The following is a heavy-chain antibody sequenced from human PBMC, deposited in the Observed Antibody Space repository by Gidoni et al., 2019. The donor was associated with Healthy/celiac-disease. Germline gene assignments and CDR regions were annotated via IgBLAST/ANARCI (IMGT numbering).Heavy chain of an antibody. CDR1: GCSISSSSYY. Sequence: QLQLQESGPGLVKPSETLSLTCTVSGCSISSSSYYWGWIRQPPGKGLEWIGSIYYSGSTYYNPSLKSRVTISVDTSKNQFSLKLSSVTAADTAVYYCARIQDIVVVVAATGAFDIWGQGTMVTVSS. D-gene: IGHD2-15*01. V-gene: IGHV4-39*01. J-gene: IGHJ3*02. CDR2: IYYSGST. CDR3: ARIQDIVVVVAATGAFDI.